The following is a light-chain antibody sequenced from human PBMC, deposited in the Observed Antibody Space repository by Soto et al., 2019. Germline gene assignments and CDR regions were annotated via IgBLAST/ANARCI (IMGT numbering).Light chain of an antibody. CDR3: CSHAASPRYV. Sequence: QSALTQPRSVSGSPGQSVTISCTGTSSDVGGYNYVSWYQQHPGKAPKVMIYDVSERPSGVPDRFSGSKSGNTASLTLSGLQAEDEAHYYCCSHAASPRYVFGTGTKLTVL. CDR1: SSDVGGYNY. V-gene: IGLV2-11*01. J-gene: IGLJ1*01. CDR2: DVS.